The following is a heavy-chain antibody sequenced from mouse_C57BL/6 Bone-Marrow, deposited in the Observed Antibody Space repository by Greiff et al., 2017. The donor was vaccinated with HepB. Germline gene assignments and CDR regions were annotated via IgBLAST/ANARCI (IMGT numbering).Heavy chain of an antibody. CDR1: GFTFNTYA. CDR2: IRSKSSNYAT. V-gene: IGHV10-3*01. CDR3: VRTESNFWYFEV. Sequence: EVQRVESGGGLVQPKGSLKLSCAASGFTFNTYAMHWVRQAPGKGLEWVARIRSKSSNYATYYADSVKDRFTISRDDSQSMLYLQMNNLKTEDTAMYYCVRTESNFWYFEVWGTGTTVTVSS. D-gene: IGHD2-5*01. J-gene: IGHJ1*03.